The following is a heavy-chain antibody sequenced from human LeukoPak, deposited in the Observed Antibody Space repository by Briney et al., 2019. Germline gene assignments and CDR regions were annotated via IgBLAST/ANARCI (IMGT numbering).Heavy chain of an antibody. J-gene: IGHJ4*02. CDR3: AKETPGYFDY. CDR1: GFTFSNYA. Sequence: QTGGSLRLSCAASGFTFSNYAMSWVRQAPGKGLEWVSGISGSGGSTYHADSVKGRFTISRDNSKNTLYLQMDSLRAEDTAVYYCAKETPGYFDYWGRGTLVTVSS. V-gene: IGHV3-23*01. CDR2: ISGSGGST.